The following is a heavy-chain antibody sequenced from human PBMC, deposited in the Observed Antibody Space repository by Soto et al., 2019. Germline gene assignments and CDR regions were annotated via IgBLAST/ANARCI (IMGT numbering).Heavy chain of an antibody. J-gene: IGHJ5*02. D-gene: IGHD1-1*01. CDR2: ISSTTNYI. CDR3: AREGSHSAYNFAIGIQLWSFDR. Sequence: KPGGSLRLSCAASGFTFTRYSMNWVRQAPGKGLEWVSSISSTTNYIYYGDSMKGRFTISRDNAKNSLYLEMNSLRAEDTAVYYCAREGSHSAYNFAIGIQLWSFDRWGQGLPVTVSS. V-gene: IGHV3-21*06. CDR1: GFTFTRYS.